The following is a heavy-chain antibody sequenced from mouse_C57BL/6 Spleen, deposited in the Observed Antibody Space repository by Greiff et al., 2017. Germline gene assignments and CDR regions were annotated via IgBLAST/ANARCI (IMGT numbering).Heavy chain of an antibody. V-gene: IGHV2-2*01. CDR1: GFSLTSYG. D-gene: IGHD2-4*01. CDR3: ARMAMITTGFDY. CDR2: IWSGRST. J-gene: IGHJ2*01. Sequence: QVQLQQSGPGLVQPSQSLSITCTVSGFSLTSYGVHWVRQSPGKGLEWLGVIWSGRSTDYTDAFISRLSISKDNSKSQVFFKMNSLQADDTAIYYCARMAMITTGFDYWGQGTTLTVSS.